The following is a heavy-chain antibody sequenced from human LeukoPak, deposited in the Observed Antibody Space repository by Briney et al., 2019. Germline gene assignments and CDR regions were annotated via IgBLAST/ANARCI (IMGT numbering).Heavy chain of an antibody. J-gene: IGHJ4*02. CDR2: ISYDGSNK. CDR1: GFTFSSYA. D-gene: IGHD2-21*02. CDR3: AKDSLRGDCLDY. V-gene: IGHV3-30-3*01. Sequence: GGSLRLPCAASGFTFSSYAMHWVRQAPGKGLEWVAVISYDGSNKYYADSVKGRFTISRDNSKNTLYLQMNSLRAEDTAVYYCAKDSLRGDCLDYWGQGTLVTVSS.